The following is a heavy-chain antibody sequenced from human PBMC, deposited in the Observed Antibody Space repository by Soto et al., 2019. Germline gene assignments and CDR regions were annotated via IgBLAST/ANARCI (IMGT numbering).Heavy chain of an antibody. Sequence: QVQLQQWGAGLLKPSETLSLTCAVYGGSFSGYYCTWIRQPPGTGLEWIGEINHSGSTNYNPSLKSRVTISVDTSKNQFSLKLTSVTAADTAVYYCARDKITGRFDYWGQGTLVTVSS. CDR1: GGSFSGYY. J-gene: IGHJ4*02. CDR3: ARDKITGRFDY. V-gene: IGHV4-34*01. D-gene: IGHD2-8*02. CDR2: INHSGST.